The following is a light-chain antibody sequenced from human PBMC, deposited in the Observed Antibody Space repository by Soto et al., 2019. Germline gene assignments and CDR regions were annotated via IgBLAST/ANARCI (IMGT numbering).Light chain of an antibody. CDR2: GAS. CDR1: QSVSSN. J-gene: IGKJ5*01. CDR3: HQRDNVPRVT. V-gene: IGKV3-11*01. Sequence: EIVFKQSPATLSLSPRERATLSCRASQSVSSNLGWYQQKPGQAPRLLIHGASTRATGIPARFSGSGSGTDFTLTITSLEPEDFAVYFCHQRDNVPRVTFGQGTRLEIK.